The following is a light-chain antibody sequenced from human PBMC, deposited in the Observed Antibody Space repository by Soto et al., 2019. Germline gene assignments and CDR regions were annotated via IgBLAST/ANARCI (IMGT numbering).Light chain of an antibody. Sequence: DLQMTPSPSTPSASVGDRSTITCRASQSISSWLAWYQQKPGKAPKLLIYTASTLQSGVPSRFSGSGSGTEFTLTISSLQPEDFATYYCQQLDNYPRTFGQGTKVDIK. CDR1: QSISSW. CDR3: QQLDNYPRT. J-gene: IGKJ1*01. CDR2: TAS. V-gene: IGKV1-5*01.